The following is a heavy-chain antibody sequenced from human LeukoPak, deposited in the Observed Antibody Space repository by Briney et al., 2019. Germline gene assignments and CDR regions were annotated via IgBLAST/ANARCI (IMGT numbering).Heavy chain of an antibody. CDR1: GFTFSSYA. Sequence: PGGSLRLSCAASGFTFSSYAMSWVRQAPGKGLKWVSAISGSGGSTYYAVSVKGRFTISRDNSKNTLYLQMNSLRAEDTAVYYCAKDADFWSGYRIGDLVQGTLVTVSS. J-gene: IGHJ4*02. CDR2: ISGSGGST. CDR3: AKDADFWSGYRIGD. V-gene: IGHV3-23*01. D-gene: IGHD3-3*01.